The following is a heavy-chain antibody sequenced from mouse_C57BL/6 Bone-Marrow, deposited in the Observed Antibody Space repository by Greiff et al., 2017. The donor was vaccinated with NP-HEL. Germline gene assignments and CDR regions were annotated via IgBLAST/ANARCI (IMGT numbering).Heavy chain of an antibody. D-gene: IGHD3-2*02. J-gene: IGHJ1*03. CDR3: ARVSGHWYFDV. Sequence: VQLQQSGAELARPGASVKLSCKASGYTFTSYGISWVKQRTGQGLEWIGEIYPRSGNTYYNEKFKSKATLTADKSSSTAYMELRSLTSEDSAVYFCARVSGHWYFDVWGTGTTVTVSS. CDR2: IYPRSGNT. CDR1: GYTFTSYG. V-gene: IGHV1-81*01.